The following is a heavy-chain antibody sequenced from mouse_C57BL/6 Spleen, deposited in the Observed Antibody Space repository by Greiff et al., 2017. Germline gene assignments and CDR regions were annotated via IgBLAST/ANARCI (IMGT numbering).Heavy chain of an antibody. J-gene: IGHJ4*01. CDR2: IYPGDGDT. D-gene: IGHD1-1*01. CDR3: ARGTKVVVDDAVDY. V-gene: IGHV1-80*01. CDR1: GYAFTSYW. Sequence: QVHVKQPGAELVKPGASVKISCKASGYAFTSYWMNWVKQRPGQGLEWIGQIYPGDGDTNYNGKFKGKATLTVDKSSSTAYMQLSSLTSEDSAVYFCARGTKVVVDDAVDYWGQGTSVTVSS.